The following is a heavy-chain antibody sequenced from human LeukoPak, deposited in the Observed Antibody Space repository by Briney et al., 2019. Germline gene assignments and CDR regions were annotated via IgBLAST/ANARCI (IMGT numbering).Heavy chain of an antibody. V-gene: IGHV3-23*01. J-gene: IGHJ6*02. CDR1: GFTFSSYA. CDR2: ISGSGDST. Sequence: GGALRLSCAASGFTFSSYAMSWVRQAPGKGLEGVSAISGSGDSTYYADSVKGRFTISRDNSKNTLYLQMNSLRAEDTAVYYCAKSLAVYYYYGMDVWGQGTTVTVSS. CDR3: AKSLAVYYYYGMDV.